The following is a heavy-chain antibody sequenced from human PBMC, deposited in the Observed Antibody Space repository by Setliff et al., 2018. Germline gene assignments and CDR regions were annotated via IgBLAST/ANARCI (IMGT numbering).Heavy chain of an antibody. CDR3: ARGGTYRYFDY. D-gene: IGHD1-26*01. CDR2: VYYSGLT. J-gene: IGHJ4*02. V-gene: IGHV4-59*01. Sequence: PSETLSLTCTVSDGSLSTYYWSWIRQPPGKGLEFIGYVYYSGLTNYDPSLKSRVTMSVDSSKNQFSLKLNSMTAADTAVYYCARGGTYRYFDYWGQGALVTVPQ. CDR1: DGSLSTYY.